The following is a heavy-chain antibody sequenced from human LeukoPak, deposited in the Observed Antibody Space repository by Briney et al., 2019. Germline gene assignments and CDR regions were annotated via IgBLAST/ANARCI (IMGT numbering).Heavy chain of an antibody. J-gene: IGHJ6*02. V-gene: IGHV4-59*01. CDR3: ARATYYGMDV. CDR1: GGSISSYY. CDR2: IYYSGST. Sequence: PSETLSLTCTVSGGSISSYYWSWIRQPPGKGLEWIGYIYYSGSTNYNPSLKSRVTISVDTSKNQFSLKLSSVTAADTAVYYCARATYYGMDVWGQGTTVTVSS.